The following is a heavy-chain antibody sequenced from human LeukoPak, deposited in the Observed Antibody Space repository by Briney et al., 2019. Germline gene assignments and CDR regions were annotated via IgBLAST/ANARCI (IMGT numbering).Heavy chain of an antibody. J-gene: IGHJ4*02. D-gene: IGHD6-13*01. Sequence: SETLSHTCAVYGGSFSGYYWSWIRQPPGKGLEWIGEINHSGSTNYNPSLKSRVTISVDTSKNQFSLKLSSVTAADTAVYYCARAPRSSSWYSFDYWGQGTLVTVSS. CDR3: ARAPRSSSWYSFDY. V-gene: IGHV4-34*01. CDR2: INHSGST. CDR1: GGSFSGYY.